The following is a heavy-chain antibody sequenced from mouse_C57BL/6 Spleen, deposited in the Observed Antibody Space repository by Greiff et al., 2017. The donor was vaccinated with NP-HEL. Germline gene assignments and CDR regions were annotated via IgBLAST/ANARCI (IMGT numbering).Heavy chain of an antibody. D-gene: IGHD3-2*02. CDR2: IWTGGGT. CDR1: GFSLTSYA. Sequence: VQLQESGPGLVAPSQSLSITCTVSGFSLTSYAISWVRQPPGKGLEWLGVIWTGGGTNYNSALKSRLSISKDNSKSQVFLKMNSLQTDDTARYYCARGRSGYVNYAMDYWGQGTSVTVSS. V-gene: IGHV2-9-1*01. J-gene: IGHJ4*01. CDR3: ARGRSGYVNYAMDY.